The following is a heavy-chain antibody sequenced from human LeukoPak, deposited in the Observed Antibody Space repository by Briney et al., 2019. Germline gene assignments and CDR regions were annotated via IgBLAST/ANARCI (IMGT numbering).Heavy chain of an antibody. J-gene: IGHJ4*02. CDR1: GFTFSSYS. CDR2: ISSSSSYI. D-gene: IGHD6-19*01. CDR3: AKDSLSSSGWYPYFDY. V-gene: IGHV3-21*01. Sequence: GGSLRLSCAPSGFTFSSYSMNWVRQAPGKGLEWVSSISSSSSYIYYADSVKGRFTISRDNAKNSLYLQMNSLRAEDTAGYYCAKDSLSSSGWYPYFDYWGQGNLVTVSS.